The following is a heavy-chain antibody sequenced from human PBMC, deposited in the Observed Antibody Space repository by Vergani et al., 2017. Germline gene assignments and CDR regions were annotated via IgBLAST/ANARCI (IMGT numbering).Heavy chain of an antibody. CDR3: ARHVRPRKYSSSSPDY. Sequence: EVQLVQSGAEVKKPGESLKISCKGSGYSFTSYWIGWVRQMPGKGLEWMGIIYPGDSDTRYSPSFQGQVTISADKSISTAYLQWSSLKASDTAMYYCARHVRPRKYSSSSPDYWGQGTLVTVSS. V-gene: IGHV5-51*01. CDR2: IYPGDSDT. J-gene: IGHJ4*02. D-gene: IGHD6-6*01. CDR1: GYSFTSYW.